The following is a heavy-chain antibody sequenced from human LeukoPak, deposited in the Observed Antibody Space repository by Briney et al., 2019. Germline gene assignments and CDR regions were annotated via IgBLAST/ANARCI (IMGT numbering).Heavy chain of an antibody. CDR3: ARDRGRSSL. CDR1: GGSISSSSFY. V-gene: IGHV4-39*07. CDR2: IYHSGST. D-gene: IGHD3-10*01. J-gene: IGHJ4*02. Sequence: SETLSLTCTVSGGSISSSSFYWGWIRQPPGKGLEWIGSIYHSGSTYYNPSLKSRVTISVDTSKNQFSLKLSSVTAADTAVYYCARDRGRSSLWGQGTLVTVSS.